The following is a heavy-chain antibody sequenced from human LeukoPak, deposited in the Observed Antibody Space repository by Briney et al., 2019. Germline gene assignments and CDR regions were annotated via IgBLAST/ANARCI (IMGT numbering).Heavy chain of an antibody. J-gene: IGHJ4*02. D-gene: IGHD1-26*01. CDR1: GFTFTNYW. V-gene: IGHV3-74*01. CDR3: ARDRGALDY. CDR2: INSDGSVT. Sequence: GGSLRLSCAASGFTFTNYWMHWVRQAPGEGLVWVSRINSDGSVTRYADSVKDRFTISRDNAKNTVFLQMNSLRTEDTAVYYCARDRGALDYWGQGTLVTVSS.